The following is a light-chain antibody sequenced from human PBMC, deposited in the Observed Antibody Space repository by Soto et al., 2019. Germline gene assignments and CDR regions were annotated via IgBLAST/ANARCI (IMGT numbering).Light chain of an antibody. CDR3: SSYAGSNNLGV. J-gene: IGLJ2*01. CDR1: SSDVGGYNY. Sequence: QSALTQPPSASGSPGQSVTISCTGTSSDVGGYNYVSWYQQHQGKATKLMIYEVSKRPSGVPDRFSGSKSGNTASLTVSGLQAEDEADYYCSSYAGSNNLGVFGGGTQLTVL. V-gene: IGLV2-8*01. CDR2: EVS.